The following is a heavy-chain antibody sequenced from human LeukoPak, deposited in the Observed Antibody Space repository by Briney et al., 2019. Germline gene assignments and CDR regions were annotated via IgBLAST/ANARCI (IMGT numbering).Heavy chain of an antibody. D-gene: IGHD5-12*01. J-gene: IGHJ4*02. CDR1: GFTFSSYW. Sequence: HTGGSLRLSCAASGFTFSSYWMHWVRQAPGKGLVWVSRINSDGSSTSYADSVKGRFTISRDNAKNTLYLQMNSLRAEDTAVYYCARAGGYDLHAFDYWGQGTLVTVSS. CDR3: ARAGGYDLHAFDY. CDR2: INSDGSST. V-gene: IGHV3-74*01.